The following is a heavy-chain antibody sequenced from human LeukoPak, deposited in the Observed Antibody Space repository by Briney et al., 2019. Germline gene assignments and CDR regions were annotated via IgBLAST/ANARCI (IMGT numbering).Heavy chain of an antibody. CDR3: ARGSDYYDSKVRAAVPNFDY. CDR1: GYTFTSYG. CDR2: ISAYNGNT. V-gene: IGHV1-18*01. D-gene: IGHD3-22*01. J-gene: IGHJ4*02. Sequence: ASVKVSCKASGYTFTSYGISWVRQAPGQGLEWMGWISAYNGNTNYAQKLQGRVTMTTDTSTSTAYMELRSLRSDDTAVYYCARGSDYYDSKVRAAVPNFDYWGQGTLVTVSS.